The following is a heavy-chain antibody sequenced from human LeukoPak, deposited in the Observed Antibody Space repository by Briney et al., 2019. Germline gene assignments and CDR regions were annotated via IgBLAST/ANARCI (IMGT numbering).Heavy chain of an antibody. Sequence: SETLSLTCTVSGGSISSGDYYWSWIRQPPGKGLEWIGYIYYSGSTNYNPSLKSRVTISVNPSKNQFSLKLSSVTAAAAAVFYCARERGDGYPYFDYWGQGTLVTVSS. V-gene: IGHV4-61*08. CDR1: GGSISSGDYY. CDR3: ARERGDGYPYFDY. CDR2: IYYSGST. J-gene: IGHJ4*02. D-gene: IGHD5-24*01.